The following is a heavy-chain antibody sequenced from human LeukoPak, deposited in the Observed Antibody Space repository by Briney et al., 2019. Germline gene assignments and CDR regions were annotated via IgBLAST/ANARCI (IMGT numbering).Heavy chain of an antibody. J-gene: IGHJ3*02. V-gene: IGHV4-61*02. Sequence: SQTLSLTCTVSGGSISSASYYWSWIRQPAGKGLEWIGRIYISGSTNYNPSLKSRVTISVDTSKNQFSLKLSSVTAADTAVYYCASDRNAPSILWWSHQQDAFDIWGQGTMVTVSS. CDR3: ASDRNAPSILWWSHQQDAFDI. CDR2: IYISGST. D-gene: IGHD2-21*01. CDR1: GGSISSASYY.